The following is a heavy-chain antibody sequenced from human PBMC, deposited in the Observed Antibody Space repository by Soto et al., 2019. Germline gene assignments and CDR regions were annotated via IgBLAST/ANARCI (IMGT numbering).Heavy chain of an antibody. V-gene: IGHV4-59*01. D-gene: IGHD2-15*01. CDR1: GGSISSYY. Sequence: QVQLQESGPGLVKPSETLSLTCTVSGGSISSYYWSWIRQPPGKGLEWIGYIYYSGSTNYNPSLKSRVTISVDTSKNQFSLKLSCVTAADTAVYYCARGEERVATPSGYWGQGTLVTVSS. CDR3: ARGEERVATPSGY. J-gene: IGHJ4*02. CDR2: IYYSGST.